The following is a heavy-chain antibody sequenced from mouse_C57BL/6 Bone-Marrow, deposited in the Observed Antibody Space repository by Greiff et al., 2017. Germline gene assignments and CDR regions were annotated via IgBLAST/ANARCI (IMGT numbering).Heavy chain of an antibody. J-gene: IGHJ4*01. CDR2: INYDGSST. V-gene: IGHV5-16*01. D-gene: IGHD2-5*01. Sequence: DVKLVESEGGLVQPGSSMKLSCTASGFTFSDYYMAWVRQVPEKGLEWVANINYDGSSTYYLDSLKSRFIISRDNAKNILYLQMSSLKSEDTATYYCARARNYSNYPYYYAMDYWGQGTSVTVSS. CDR3: ARARNYSNYPYYYAMDY. CDR1: GFTFSDYY.